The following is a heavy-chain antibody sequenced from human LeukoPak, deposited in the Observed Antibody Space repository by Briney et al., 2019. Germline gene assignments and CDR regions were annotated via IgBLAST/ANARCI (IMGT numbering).Heavy chain of an antibody. CDR1: GFSFSSYT. CDR3: ARDGRCGGDCYAS. Sequence: GGSLRLSCAASGFSFSSYTMNWVRQAPGKGLEWVSIISSSSSYIYYADSVKGRFTISRDNAKNALYPQMNSLRVEDTAVYYCARDGRCGGDCYASWGQGTLVTVSS. J-gene: IGHJ4*02. D-gene: IGHD2-21*02. CDR2: ISSSSSYI. V-gene: IGHV3-21*01.